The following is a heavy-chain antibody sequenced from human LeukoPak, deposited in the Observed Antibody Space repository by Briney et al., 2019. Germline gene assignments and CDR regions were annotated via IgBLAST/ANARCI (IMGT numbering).Heavy chain of an antibody. D-gene: IGHD3-22*01. CDR1: GYTFTSYA. CDR2: INAGNGNT. V-gene: IGHV1-3*01. CDR3: ARGGYYDSGGYWSLVGGTFDY. Sequence: GASVKVSCKASGYTFTSYAMHWVRQAPGQRLEWMGWINAGNGNTKYSQRFQGRVTITRDTSASTAYMELSSLRSEDTAVYYCARGGYYDSGGYWSLVGGTFDYWGQGTLVTVSS. J-gene: IGHJ4*02.